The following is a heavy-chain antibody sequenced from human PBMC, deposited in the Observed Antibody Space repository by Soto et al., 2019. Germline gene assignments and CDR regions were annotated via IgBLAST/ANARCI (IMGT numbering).Heavy chain of an antibody. V-gene: IGHV3-30*03. CDR2: ISYDGSNK. CDR3: ATAPAIVLVQAALGGDY. D-gene: IGHD2-2*01. J-gene: IGHJ4*02. Sequence: QVQLVESGGGVVQPGRSLRLSCAASGFTFSSYGMHWVRQAPGKGLEWVAVISYDGSNKYYADSVKGRFTISRDNSKNTLYLQMNRVRAEDTAVYYCATAPAIVLVQAALGGDYWGQGTLVNVSS. CDR1: GFTFSSYG.